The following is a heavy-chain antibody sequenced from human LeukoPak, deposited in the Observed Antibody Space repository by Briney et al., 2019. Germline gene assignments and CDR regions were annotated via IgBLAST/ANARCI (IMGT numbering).Heavy chain of an antibody. V-gene: IGHV4-59*01. CDR1: GGSISSYY. Sequence: SETLSPTCTVSGGSISSYYWSWIRQPPGKGLEWIGYIYYSGSTNYNPSLKSRVSISVDTSKNQFSLKLSSVTAAGTGVYYCARETTVTAGGAFDIWGQGTMVTVSS. CDR3: ARETTVTAGGAFDI. CDR2: IYYSGST. J-gene: IGHJ3*02. D-gene: IGHD4-17*01.